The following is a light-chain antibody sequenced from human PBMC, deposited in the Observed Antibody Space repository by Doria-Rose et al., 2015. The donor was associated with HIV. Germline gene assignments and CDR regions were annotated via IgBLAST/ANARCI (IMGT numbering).Light chain of an antibody. CDR2: WAS. CDR3: QQYYDTPS. Sequence: DIRVTQSPESLGMSLGERATLNCKSNQSLLYTSKNYLAWYQQKPGQPPKLLIYWASTRQSGVPARFSGSGSGTDFPLTISSLEAEDVAVYYCQQYYDTPSFGPGTTVDIK. V-gene: IGKV4-1*01. J-gene: IGKJ3*01. CDR1: QSLLYTSKNY.